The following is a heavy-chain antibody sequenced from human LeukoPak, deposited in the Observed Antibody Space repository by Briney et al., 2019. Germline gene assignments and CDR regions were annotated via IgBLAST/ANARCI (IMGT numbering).Heavy chain of an antibody. CDR1: GGSISPYY. D-gene: IGHD3-22*01. Sequence: SETLSLTCTVSGGSISPYYWSWIRLPPGKGLEWIGYIYYSGSTNYNPSLKSRVTMSVDTSKNQFSLRLSSVTAADTAVYYCARHDSTGYYHWGQGTLVTVSP. J-gene: IGHJ5*02. V-gene: IGHV4-59*01. CDR3: ARHDSTGYYH. CDR2: IYYSGST.